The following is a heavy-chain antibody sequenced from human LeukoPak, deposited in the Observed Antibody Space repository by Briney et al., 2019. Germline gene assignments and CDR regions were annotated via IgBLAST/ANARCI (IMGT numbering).Heavy chain of an antibody. CDR1: GFTFSSYG. CDR3: AKDDITENAFDT. V-gene: IGHV3-30*02. CDR2: IRYDGSNK. D-gene: IGHD2-15*01. J-gene: IGHJ3*02. Sequence: GGSLRLSCAASGFTFSSYGMHWVRQAPGKGLEWVAFIRYDGSNKYYADSVKGRFTISRDNSKNTLYLQMNSLRAEDTAVYYCAKDDITENAFDTWGQGTMVTVSS.